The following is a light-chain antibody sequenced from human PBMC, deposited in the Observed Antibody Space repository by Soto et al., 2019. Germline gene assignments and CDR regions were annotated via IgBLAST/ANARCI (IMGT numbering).Light chain of an antibody. V-gene: IGKV1D-12*01. CDR3: QQTYDFPLT. CDR1: QGISSS. CDR2: GAS. J-gene: IGKJ4*01. Sequence: DIQMTQSPSVVSASVGDTVTITCRASQGISSSLVWYQQKPGKAPQVVISGASPLQRVVPLRFSGSGSGTDFSLTISSLQPEDFATYYCQQTYDFPLTFGGGTKVEIK.